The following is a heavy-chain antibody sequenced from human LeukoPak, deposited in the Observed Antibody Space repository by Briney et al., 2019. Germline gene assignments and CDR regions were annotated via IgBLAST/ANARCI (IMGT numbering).Heavy chain of an antibody. Sequence: SETLSLTCTVSGGSISSSTYYWGWIRQPPGKGLEWIGNLYYSGSTYYNPSLKSRVTISVATSKNHSSLKLSPVTAADPAVYYGARQAISGYDPPPFDSWGQGTLVTVSS. D-gene: IGHD5-12*01. CDR2: LYYSGST. V-gene: IGHV4-39*01. J-gene: IGHJ4*02. CDR3: ARQAISGYDPPPFDS. CDR1: GGSISSSTYY.